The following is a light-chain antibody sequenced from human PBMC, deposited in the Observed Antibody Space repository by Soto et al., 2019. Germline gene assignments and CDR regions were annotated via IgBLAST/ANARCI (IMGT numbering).Light chain of an antibody. CDR2: GAS. CDR1: QSVSNNH. CDR3: QQYGSSGT. V-gene: IGKV3-20*01. J-gene: IGKJ1*01. Sequence: EIVLTQSPGTLSPSPGERATLSCRASQSVSNNHLAWYQQKPGQAPSLLIYGASNRATGIPDRFSGSGSGTDFTLTISRLEPEDFAVYYCQQYGSSGTFGQGTKVDIK.